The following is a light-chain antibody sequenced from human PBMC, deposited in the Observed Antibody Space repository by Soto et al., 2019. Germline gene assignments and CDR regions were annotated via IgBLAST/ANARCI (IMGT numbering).Light chain of an antibody. V-gene: IGLV1-51*02. CDR2: ENN. CDR3: GTWDSSLSAVV. Sequence: QSVLTQPPSVSAAPGQKVTISCSGSSSNIGNNYVSWYQQLPGTAPKLLIYENNKRPSGIPDRFSGSKSGTSATLGITGLXXXXEADYYCGTWDSSLSAVVFGGGTKLTVL. CDR1: SSNIGNNY. J-gene: IGLJ2*01.